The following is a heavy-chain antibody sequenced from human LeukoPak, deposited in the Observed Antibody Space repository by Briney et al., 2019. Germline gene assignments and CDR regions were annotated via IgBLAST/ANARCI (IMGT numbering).Heavy chain of an antibody. CDR3: AKPKDTYSRGRYDC. Sequence: GGALRLSCAASGFTFSSCAMSWVRQAPGKGLEWVSAISGSGASTYYADSVKGRFTVSRDNSKNTLSLQMNSLRAEDTGVYYCAKPKDTYSRGRYDCWGQGTLVTVSS. CDR2: ISGSGAST. D-gene: IGHD6-19*01. J-gene: IGHJ4*02. V-gene: IGHV3-23*01. CDR1: GFTFSSCA.